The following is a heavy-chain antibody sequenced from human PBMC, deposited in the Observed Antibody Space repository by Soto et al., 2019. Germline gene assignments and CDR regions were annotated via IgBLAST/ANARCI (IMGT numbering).Heavy chain of an antibody. D-gene: IGHD6-13*01. Sequence: PSETLSLTCTVSGGSISSGGYCWSWIRQHPGKGLEWIGYIYYSGSTYYNPSLKSRVTISVDTSKNQFSLKLSSVTAADTAVYYCARGPSSSWYSDYYYYYYMDVWGKGTTVTVSS. CDR1: GGSISSGGYC. J-gene: IGHJ6*03. CDR2: IYYSGST. CDR3: ARGPSSSWYSDYYYYYYMDV. V-gene: IGHV4-31*03.